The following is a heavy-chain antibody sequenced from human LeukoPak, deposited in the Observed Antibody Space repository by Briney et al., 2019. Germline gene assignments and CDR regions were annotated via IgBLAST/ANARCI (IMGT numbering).Heavy chain of an antibody. CDR3: AKDPLPGPEVAGIDY. Sequence: GGSLRLSCAASGFTFSSYGMHWVRQAPGKGLEWVAVISYDGSNKYYADSVKGRFTISRDNSKNTLYLQMNSLRAEDTAVYYCAKDPLPGPEVAGIDYWGQGTLVTVSS. V-gene: IGHV3-30*18. J-gene: IGHJ4*02. CDR1: GFTFSSYG. D-gene: IGHD2-15*01. CDR2: ISYDGSNK.